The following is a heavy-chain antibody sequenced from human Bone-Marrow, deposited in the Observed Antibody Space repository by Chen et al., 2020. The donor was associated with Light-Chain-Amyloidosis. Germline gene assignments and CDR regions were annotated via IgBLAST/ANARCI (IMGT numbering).Heavy chain of an antibody. CDR2: MYSGGTT. Sequence: EVQLVETGGGLIQPGGSLRLSCAVSGFSVSGYYMSWVRQAPGKGPLWVSVMYSGGTTFYADAVKGRFTISRDNSKNTVYLQMKSLRVEDTAVYYCMRGGPLPFYSWNDGAIEFWGQGTVVTVSS. CDR1: GFSVSGYY. CDR3: MRGGPLPFYSWNDGAIEF. J-gene: IGHJ3*01. V-gene: IGHV3-53*02. D-gene: IGHD1-1*01.